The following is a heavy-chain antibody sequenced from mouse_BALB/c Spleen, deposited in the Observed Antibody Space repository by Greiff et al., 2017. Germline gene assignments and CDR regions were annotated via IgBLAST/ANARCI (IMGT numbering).Heavy chain of an antibody. CDR3: ARQGTARAPAWFAY. CDR2: ISNGGGST. V-gene: IGHV5-12-2*01. Sequence: EVQRVESGGGLVQPGGSLKLSCAASGFTFSSYTMSWVRQTPEKRLEWVAYISNGGGSTYYPDTVKGRFTISRDNAKNTLYLQMSSLKSEDTAMYYCARQGTARAPAWFAYWGQGTLVTVSA. D-gene: IGHD3-2*01. CDR1: GFTFSSYT. J-gene: IGHJ3*01.